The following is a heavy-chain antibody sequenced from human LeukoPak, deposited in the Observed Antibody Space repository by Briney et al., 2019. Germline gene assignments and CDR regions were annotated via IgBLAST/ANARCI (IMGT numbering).Heavy chain of an antibody. CDR2: IKSKTDGGAT. CDR1: GFTFSNAW. Sequence: GGSLRLSCGGSGFTFSNAWMSWVRQAPGKGLEWVGRIKSKTDGGATEYAAPGKGRFTISRDDSKNTLYLQMNSLRTEDTAVYFCSTLYFYGIRDWGQGTLVTVSP. CDR3: STLYFYGIRD. J-gene: IGHJ4*02. D-gene: IGHD4-17*01. V-gene: IGHV3-15*01.